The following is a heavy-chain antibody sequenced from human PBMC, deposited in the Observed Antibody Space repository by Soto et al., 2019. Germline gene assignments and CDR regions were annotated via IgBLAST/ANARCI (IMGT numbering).Heavy chain of an antibody. CDR3: AGDPDSHYNDSHASSYP. D-gene: IGHD3-22*01. Sequence: ASVKVSCKASGETFAGYYMPWVQQAPEQGLEWMGWINPNSGGTNYAQKFQGRVTITADKFTGTAYMELTRLRSDDTAVYYCAGDPDSHYNDSHASSYPWGQGTLVTVSS. J-gene: IGHJ5*02. CDR1: GETFAGYY. CDR2: INPNSGGT. V-gene: IGHV1-2*02.